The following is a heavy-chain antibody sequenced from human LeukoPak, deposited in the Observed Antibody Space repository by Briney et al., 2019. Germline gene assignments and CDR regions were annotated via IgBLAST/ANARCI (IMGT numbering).Heavy chain of an antibody. CDR3: ATDTWGYYDSSNYYRQADY. CDR2: INPNSGGT. Sequence: GASVKVSCKASGYTFTGYYMHWVRQAPGQGLEWMGRINPNSGGTNYAQKFQGRVTMTRDTSINKAYMDLRRLGSDDTAVYYCATDTWGYYDSSNYYRQADYWGQGTLATVS. D-gene: IGHD3-22*01. CDR1: GYTFTGYY. V-gene: IGHV1-2*06. J-gene: IGHJ4*02.